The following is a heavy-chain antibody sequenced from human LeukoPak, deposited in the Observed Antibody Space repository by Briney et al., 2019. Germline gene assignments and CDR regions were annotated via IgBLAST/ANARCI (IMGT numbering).Heavy chain of an antibody. V-gene: IGHV3-7*04. D-gene: IGHD3-10*01. CDR1: GFTFSSYG. Sequence: GGSLRLSCAASGFTFSSYGMHWVRQSPGKGLEWVANIKEDGSEKYYVDSVKGRFTISRDNAKNSLSLELNSLRAEDTAVYYCARAYYYDSGNYYNPTSPFDYWGQGTLVTVSS. CDR2: IKEDGSEK. J-gene: IGHJ4*02. CDR3: ARAYYYDSGNYYNPTSPFDY.